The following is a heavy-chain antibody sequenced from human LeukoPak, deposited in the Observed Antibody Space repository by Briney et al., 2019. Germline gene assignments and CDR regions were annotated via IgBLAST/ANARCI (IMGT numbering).Heavy chain of an antibody. V-gene: IGHV1-2*06. D-gene: IGHD3-22*01. CDR2: INPNSGGT. J-gene: IGHJ4*02. Sequence: GASVKVSCKASGYTFTGYYMHWVRQAPGQGLEWMGRINPNSGGTNYAQKFQGRVTMTRDTSISTAYMELSRLTSDDTAVYYCATDAYYYDSSGYSTSVHYFDYWGQGTLATVSS. CDR3: ATDAYYYDSSGYSTSVHYFDY. CDR1: GYTFTGYY.